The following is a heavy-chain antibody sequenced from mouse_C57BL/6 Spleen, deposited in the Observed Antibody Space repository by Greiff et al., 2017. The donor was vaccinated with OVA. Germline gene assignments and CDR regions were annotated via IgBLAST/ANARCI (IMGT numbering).Heavy chain of an antibody. D-gene: IGHD3-2*02. CDR2: IHPNSGST. CDR1: GYTFTSYW. Sequence: QVQLQQPGAELVKPGASVTLSCKASGYTFTSYWMHWVKQRPGQGLEWIGMIHPNSGSTNYNEKFKSKARLTVDKSSSTAYMQLSSLTSEDSAVYYCARSPQSYAMDYWGQGTSVTVSS. J-gene: IGHJ4*01. V-gene: IGHV1-64*01. CDR3: ARSPQSYAMDY.